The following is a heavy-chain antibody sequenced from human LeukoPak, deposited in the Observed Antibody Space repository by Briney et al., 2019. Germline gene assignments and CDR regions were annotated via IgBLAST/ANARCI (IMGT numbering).Heavy chain of an antibody. CDR1: GYSFTSYW. CDR3: ARHPSYRSGWPLDY. J-gene: IGHJ4*02. V-gene: IGHV5-51*01. D-gene: IGHD6-19*01. Sequence: GESLKIYCKGSGYSFTSYWIGWVRQMPGKGLEWMGIMYPGDSDTRYSPSFQGQVTISADKSINTAYLQWSSLKASDTAMYYCARHPSYRSGWPLDYWGQGTLVTVSS. CDR2: MYPGDSDT.